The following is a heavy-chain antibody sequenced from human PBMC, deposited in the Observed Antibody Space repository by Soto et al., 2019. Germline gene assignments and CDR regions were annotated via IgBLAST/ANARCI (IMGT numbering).Heavy chain of an antibody. V-gene: IGHV3-23*01. CDR3: AKSKTAQPFAY. CDR1: GFTFSSYA. CDR2: ISGSGGNT. J-gene: IGHJ4*02. D-gene: IGHD6-6*01. Sequence: GGSLRLSCTASGFTFSSYAMSWVRQAPGKGLEWVSAISGSGGNTYYADSVKGRFTISRDNSKNTLYLQMNSLRAEDTAVYYCAKSKTAQPFAYWGRGALVPVSS.